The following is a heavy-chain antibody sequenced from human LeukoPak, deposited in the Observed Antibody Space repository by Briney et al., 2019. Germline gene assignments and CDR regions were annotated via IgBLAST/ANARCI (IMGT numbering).Heavy chain of an antibody. J-gene: IGHJ4*02. CDR2: IYPGDSST. V-gene: IGHV5-51*01. Sequence: GESLKISCKGSGYSFTSYWIGWVRQMPGKGLEWMGIIYPGDSSTKYSPSFQGQVTISADKSISTAYLQWSSLKASDTAMYYCARHNRGDQRYFEYWGQGTLVTVSS. CDR1: GYSFTSYW. CDR3: ARHNRGDQRYFEY. D-gene: IGHD4-17*01.